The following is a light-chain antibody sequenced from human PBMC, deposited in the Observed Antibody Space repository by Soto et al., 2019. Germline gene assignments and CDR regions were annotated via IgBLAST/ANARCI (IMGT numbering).Light chain of an antibody. Sequence: DLPLNQSPSSPPASLGEIVTITSQASQSISSYLQWYQQKPGKAPKILIYATSTLQSGVPSRFSGRGAGTDFTLTINSLQPEDFATYYCQQLYSYRLTLWGGTKVDI. J-gene: IGKJ4*01. CDR2: ATS. CDR1: QSISSY. CDR3: QQLYSYRLT. V-gene: IGKV1-39*01.